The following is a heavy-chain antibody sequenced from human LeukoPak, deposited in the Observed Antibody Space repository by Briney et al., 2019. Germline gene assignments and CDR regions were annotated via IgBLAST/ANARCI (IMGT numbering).Heavy chain of an antibody. CDR2: ISGSGDST. V-gene: IGHV3-23*01. CDR3: AKGNGYSYGNYFDY. CDR1: GFTFSSYD. D-gene: IGHD5-18*01. Sequence: GGSLRLSCSASGFTFSSYDMSWVRQAPGKGLEWVSAISGSGDSTYYADSVKGRFTISRDNSKNTLYLQMNSLRAEDTAVYYCAKGNGYSYGNYFDYWGQGTLVTVSS. J-gene: IGHJ4*02.